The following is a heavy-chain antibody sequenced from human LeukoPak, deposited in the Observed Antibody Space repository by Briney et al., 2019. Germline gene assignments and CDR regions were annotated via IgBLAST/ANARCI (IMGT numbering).Heavy chain of an antibody. J-gene: IGHJ3*02. CDR1: GFTFKNYD. D-gene: IGHD3-16*01. CDR3: AREGDHHTGGFDT. CDR2: IGSVGDT. V-gene: IGHV3-13*01. Sequence: GGSLRLSCATSGFTFKNYDMHWVRQATGKGLEWVSAIGSVGDTYYPDSVKGRFTISRENANNSLYLQMNSLRAGDTAVYYCAREGDHHTGGFDTWGQGTMVTVSS.